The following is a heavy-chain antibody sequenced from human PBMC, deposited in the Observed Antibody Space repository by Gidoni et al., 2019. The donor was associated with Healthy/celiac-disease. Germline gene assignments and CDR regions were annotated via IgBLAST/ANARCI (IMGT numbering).Heavy chain of an antibody. CDR1: ASTSSSYW. Sequence: EVQLVESGGGLVQPGGSLRLPCAASASTSSSYWMHWVRQAPGKGLVWVSRINSDGSSTSYADSVKGRFTISRDNAKNTLYLQMNSLRAEDTAVYYCARDPFYSSSWYNYYYGMDVWGQGTTVTVSS. D-gene: IGHD6-13*01. J-gene: IGHJ6*02. CDR3: ARDPFYSSSWYNYYYGMDV. V-gene: IGHV3-74*01. CDR2: INSDGSST.